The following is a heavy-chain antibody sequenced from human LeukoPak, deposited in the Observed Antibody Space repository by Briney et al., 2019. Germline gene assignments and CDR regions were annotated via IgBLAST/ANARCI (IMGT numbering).Heavy chain of an antibody. CDR2: ISWDSGSI. CDR3: AKDVTRGYYYDSSGPAFDI. Sequence: GRSLRLSCAASGFTFDDYAMHWVRQPSGQGLEWVLGISWDSGSIGYADSVKGRFTISRDNAKNSLYLQMNSLRAEDMALYYCAKDVTRGYYYDSSGPAFDIWGQGTMVTVSS. CDR1: GFTFDDYA. D-gene: IGHD3-22*01. J-gene: IGHJ3*02. V-gene: IGHV3-9*03.